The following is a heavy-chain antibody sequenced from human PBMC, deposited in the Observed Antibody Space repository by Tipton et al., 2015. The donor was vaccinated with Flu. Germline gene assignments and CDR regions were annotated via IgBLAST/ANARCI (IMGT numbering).Heavy chain of an antibody. CDR1: GGSISSGGYY. CDR2: IYYSGST. V-gene: IGHV4-31*03. J-gene: IGHJ4*02. Sequence: TLSLTCTVSGGSISSGGYYWSWIRQHPGKGLEWIRYIYYSGSTYYNPSLKSRVTISVDTSKNQFSLKLSSVTAADTAVYYCARGAYDFWSGYPTHYFDYWGQGTLVTVSS. CDR3: ARGAYDFWSGYPTHYFDY. D-gene: IGHD3-3*01.